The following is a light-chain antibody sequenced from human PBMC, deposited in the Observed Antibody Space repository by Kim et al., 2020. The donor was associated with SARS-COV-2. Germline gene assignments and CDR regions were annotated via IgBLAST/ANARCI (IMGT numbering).Light chain of an antibody. CDR1: SSDVGGYNY. Sequence: GQAITSSCTGSSSDVGGYNYGSWYQQHPGKAPKLMIYDVNKRPSGISNRFSGSKSGNTASLTISGLQAEDEADYYCSSYTSSSAWVFGGGTQLTVL. V-gene: IGLV2-14*03. CDR2: DVN. J-gene: IGLJ3*02. CDR3: SSYTSSSAWV.